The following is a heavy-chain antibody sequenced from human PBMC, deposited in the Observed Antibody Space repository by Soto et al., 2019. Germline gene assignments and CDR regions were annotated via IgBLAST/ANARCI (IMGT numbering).Heavy chain of an antibody. CDR2: ITKNGRNK. CDR1: GFTFSNYG. Sequence: QVQLVESGGGVVQPGGSQRLSCAASGFTFSNYGMHWVRQAPGKGLEWVADITKNGRNKDYADSVKGRLAISRDNSKNTLELQMNSLRVEDTAIYYCGRCNGDDCHSPFDYWGQGTLVTVSS. D-gene: IGHD2-8*01. V-gene: IGHV3-30*03. CDR3: GRCNGDDCHSPFDY. J-gene: IGHJ4*02.